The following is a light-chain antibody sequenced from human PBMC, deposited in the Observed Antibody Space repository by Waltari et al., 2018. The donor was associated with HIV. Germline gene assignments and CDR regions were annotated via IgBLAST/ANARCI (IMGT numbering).Light chain of an antibody. CDR1: SSNIGSNY. J-gene: IGLJ3*02. CDR2: RNN. V-gene: IGLV1-47*01. CDR3: AAWDDSLSGRV. Sequence: QSVLTQPPSASGTPGQRVTISCSGSSSNIGSNYVYWYQQLPGTAPKLLIYRNNPRPSGGPDRFSCSKSGTSASLAISGLRSEDEADYYCAAWDDSLSGRVFGGGTKLTVL.